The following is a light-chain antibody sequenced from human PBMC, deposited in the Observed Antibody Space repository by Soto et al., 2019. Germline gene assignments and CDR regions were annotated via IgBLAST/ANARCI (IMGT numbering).Light chain of an antibody. CDR1: KLGDKY. J-gene: IGLJ2*01. CDR2: QDS. Sequence: SYELTQPPSVSVSPGQTASITCSGDKLGDKYACWYQQKPGQSPELVIYQDSKRPSGIPKRFSGSNSGNTATLTISGTQAMDEADYYCQAWDSSTAHVVFGGGTQLTVL. CDR3: QAWDSSTAHVV. V-gene: IGLV3-1*01.